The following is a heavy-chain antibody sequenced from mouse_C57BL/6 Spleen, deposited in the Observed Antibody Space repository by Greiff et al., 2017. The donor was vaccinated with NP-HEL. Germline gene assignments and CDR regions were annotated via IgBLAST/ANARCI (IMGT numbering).Heavy chain of an antibody. V-gene: IGHV1-22*01. CDR3: ARRSEGGRRGFAY. CDR1: GYTFTDYN. CDR2: INPNNGGT. J-gene: IGHJ3*01. Sequence: EVQLQQSGPELVKPGASVKMSCKASGYTFTDYNMHWVKQSHGKSLEWIGYINPNNGGTSYNQKFKGKATLTVNKSSSTAYMELRSLTSEDSAVYYCARRSEGGRRGFAYWGQGTLVTVSA. D-gene: IGHD3-3*01.